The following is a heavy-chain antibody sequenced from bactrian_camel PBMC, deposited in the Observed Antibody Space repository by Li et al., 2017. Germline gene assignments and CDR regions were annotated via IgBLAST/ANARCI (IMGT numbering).Heavy chain of an antibody. J-gene: IGHJ6*01. CDR2: VDSDGTT. V-gene: IGHV3S67*01. Sequence: DVQLVESGGGSVQAGGSLRLSCAVSGLQLLCAGWFRQAPGKEREGVAAVDSDGTTASYADSVKGRFIISQDNAKKTVYLQMDNLKSEDTGKYYCAAGPDNKSCPRTWYADTWIFFGYWGQGTQVTVS. D-gene: IGHD2*01. CDR3: AAGPDNKSCPRTWYADTWIFFGY. CDR1: GLQLLC.